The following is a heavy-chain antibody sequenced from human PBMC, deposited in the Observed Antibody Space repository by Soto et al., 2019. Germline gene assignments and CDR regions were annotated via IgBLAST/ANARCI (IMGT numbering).Heavy chain of an antibody. Sequence: GGSLRLSCAASGFTFSSYAMSWVRQAPGKGLEWVSAISGRGGSTYYADSVKGRFTISRDNSKNTLYLQMNSLRAEDKAVYYRAKDRNLGYCSSTSCYPSYGSGSAIDYWGQGTPVTVSS. D-gene: IGHD2-2*01. CDR1: GFTFSSYA. CDR3: AKDRNLGYCSSTSCYPSYGSGSAIDY. CDR2: ISGRGGST. V-gene: IGHV3-23*01. J-gene: IGHJ4*02.